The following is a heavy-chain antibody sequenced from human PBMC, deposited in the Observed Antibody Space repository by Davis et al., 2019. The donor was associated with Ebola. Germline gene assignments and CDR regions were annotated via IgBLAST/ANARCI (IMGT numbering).Heavy chain of an antibody. CDR1: GGSISRSY. CDR3: ARESYSSGWFEY. CDR2: MYYSGST. V-gene: IGHV4-59*01. D-gene: IGHD6-19*01. J-gene: IGHJ4*02. Sequence: GSLRLSCTVSGGSISRSYWSWIRQPPGKGLELIGYMYYSGSTDYNPSLQSRVTISVDTSKNQFSLRLSSVTAADTAVYFCARESYSSGWFEYWGQGTLVTVSS.